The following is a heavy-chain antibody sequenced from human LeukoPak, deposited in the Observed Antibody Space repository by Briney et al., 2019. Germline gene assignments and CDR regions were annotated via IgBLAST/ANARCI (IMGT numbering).Heavy chain of an antibody. CDR2: INPNSGGT. D-gene: IGHD2-15*01. CDR1: GYTFTVYY. J-gene: IGHJ1*01. V-gene: IGHV1-2*02. Sequence: ASVKVSCKASGYTFTVYYMHLVRQAPGQGLEWMGWINPNSGGTNYAQKFQGRVTMTRDTSISTAYMELSRLRSDDTAVYYCARGIYAGAATGFQHWGQGTLGTVSS. CDR3: ARGIYAGAATGFQH.